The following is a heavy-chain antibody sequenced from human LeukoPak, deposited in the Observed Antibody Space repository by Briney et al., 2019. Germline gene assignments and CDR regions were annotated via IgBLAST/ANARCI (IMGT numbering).Heavy chain of an antibody. D-gene: IGHD4-11*01. Sequence: PSETLSLTCDVYGGSFSGGSFSGYYWRWIRQPPGKGLKWIGEINHRGSTNYNPSLKSRVTMSVDTSKNQFSLKLSSVTAADTAVYYCARGNLWDYRRYYYYMDVWGKGTTVTVSS. V-gene: IGHV4-34*01. J-gene: IGHJ6*03. CDR1: GGSFSGGSFSGYY. CDR2: INHRGST. CDR3: ARGNLWDYRRYYYYMDV.